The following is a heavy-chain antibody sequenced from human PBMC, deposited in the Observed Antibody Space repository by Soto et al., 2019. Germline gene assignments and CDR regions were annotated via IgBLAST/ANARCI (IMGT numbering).Heavy chain of an antibody. CDR3: ARVGGSPRLSYYYYYMDV. D-gene: IGHD6-6*01. Sequence: GASVKVSCKASGYTFTSYGISWVRQAPGQGLEWMGWISAYNGNTNYAQKLQGRVTMTTDTSTSTAYMELRSLRSDDTAVYYCARVGGSPRLSYYYYYMDVWGKGTTVPVSS. CDR1: GYTFTSYG. J-gene: IGHJ6*03. V-gene: IGHV1-18*01. CDR2: ISAYNGNT.